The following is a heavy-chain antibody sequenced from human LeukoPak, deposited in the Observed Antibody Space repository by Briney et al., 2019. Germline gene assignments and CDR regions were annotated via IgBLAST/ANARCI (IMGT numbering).Heavy chain of an antibody. CDR2: INHSGST. J-gene: IGHJ5*02. V-gene: IGHV4-34*01. D-gene: IGHD3-10*01. CDR1: GGSFSGYY. CDR3: ARALPYYYGSGVPFDP. Sequence: PSETLSLTCAVYGGSFSGYYWSWIRQPPGKGLEWVGEINHSGSTNYNPSLKSRVTISVDTSKNQFSLKLSSVTAADTAVYYCARALPYYYGSGVPFDPWGQGTLVTVSS.